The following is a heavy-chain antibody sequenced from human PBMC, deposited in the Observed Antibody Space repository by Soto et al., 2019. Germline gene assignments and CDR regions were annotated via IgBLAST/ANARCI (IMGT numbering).Heavy chain of an antibody. V-gene: IGHV1-18*01. Sequence: QVQLVQSGPEVKPPGASVTVSCKTSGYTFIAYGLARLRQAPGQRPEWMGWVSVNDERTNDAHNCQGRVSMTTDRSTTATYMELRSLASDDTAVYYCAGELNTGSSAFCSFAYWGRGTLVTVSS. CDR1: GYTFIAYG. J-gene: IGHJ4*02. CDR3: AGELNTGSSAFCSFAY. CDR2: VSVNDERT. D-gene: IGHD2-2*01.